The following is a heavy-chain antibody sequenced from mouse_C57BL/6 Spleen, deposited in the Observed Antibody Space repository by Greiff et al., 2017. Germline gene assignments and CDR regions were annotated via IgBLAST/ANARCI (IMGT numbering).Heavy chain of an antibody. D-gene: IGHD2-5*01. Sequence: VKVVESGPGLVAPSQSLSITCTVSGFSLTSYGVSWVRQPPGKGLEWLGVIWGDGSTNNYSALITGMSISKDNSTCHIFLKLHSLQTDDTSTYYCAARTIYSHYGYSSFDYWGQGTLVTVSS. CDR2: IWGDGST. CDR3: AARTIYSHYGYSSFDY. V-gene: IGHV2-3*01. J-gene: IGHJ4*01. CDR1: GFSLTSYG.